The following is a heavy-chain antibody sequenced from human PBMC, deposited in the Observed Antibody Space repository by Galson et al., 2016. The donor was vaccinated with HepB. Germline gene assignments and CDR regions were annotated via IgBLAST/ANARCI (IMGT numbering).Heavy chain of an antibody. CDR3: ARDDFGDSIDY. CDR1: GFTFSSYG. J-gene: IGHJ4*02. Sequence: SLRLSCAASGFTFSSYGMHWVRQAPGKGLEWVAVIWYDGSNKYYADPVKGRFTISRDNSKNTLYVQMNSLRAEDTAVYYCARDDFGDSIDYWGQGTLVTVSS. V-gene: IGHV3-33*01. CDR2: IWYDGSNK. D-gene: IGHD4-17*01.